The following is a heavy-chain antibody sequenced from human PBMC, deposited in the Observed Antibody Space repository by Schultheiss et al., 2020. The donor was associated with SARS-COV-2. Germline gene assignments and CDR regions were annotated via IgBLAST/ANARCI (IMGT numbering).Heavy chain of an antibody. CDR1: GGSISSSSYY. Sequence: SETLSLTCTVSGGSISSSSYYWGWIRQPPGKGLEWIGSIYHSGSTYYNPSLKSRVTISVDTSKNQFSLKLSSVTAADTAVYYCARSNYYDSSGLGYWGQGTLVTVSS. J-gene: IGHJ4*02. V-gene: IGHV4-39*07. D-gene: IGHD3-22*01. CDR3: ARSNYYDSSGLGY. CDR2: IYHSGST.